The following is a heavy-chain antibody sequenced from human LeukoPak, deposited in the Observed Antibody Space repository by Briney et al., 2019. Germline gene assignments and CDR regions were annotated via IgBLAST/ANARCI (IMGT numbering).Heavy chain of an antibody. V-gene: IGHV4-30-4*01. J-gene: IGHJ4*02. CDR2: IYYSGST. CDR1: GGSISRGDYY. Sequence: PSETLSLTCTVSGGSISRGDYYWSWIRQPPGKGLEWIGYIYYSGSTYYNPSLKSRVTISVDTSKNQFSLKLSSVTAADTAVYYCAREATRATIRGFDYWGQGTLVTVSS. D-gene: IGHD5-12*01. CDR3: AREATRATIRGFDY.